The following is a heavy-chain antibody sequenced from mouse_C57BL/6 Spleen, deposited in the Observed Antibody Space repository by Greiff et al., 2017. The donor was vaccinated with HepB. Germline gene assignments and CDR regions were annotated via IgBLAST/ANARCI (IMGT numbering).Heavy chain of an antibody. Sequence: EVQLQESGPGLVKPSQSLSLTCSVTGYSITSGYYWNWIRQFPGNKLEWMGYISYDGSNNYNPSLKNRISITRDTSKNQFFLKLNSVTTEDTATYYCARGPYGYDVDWYFDVWGTGTTVTVSS. CDR1: GYSITSGYY. CDR3: ARGPYGYDVDWYFDV. D-gene: IGHD2-2*01. J-gene: IGHJ1*03. V-gene: IGHV3-6*01. CDR2: ISYDGSN.